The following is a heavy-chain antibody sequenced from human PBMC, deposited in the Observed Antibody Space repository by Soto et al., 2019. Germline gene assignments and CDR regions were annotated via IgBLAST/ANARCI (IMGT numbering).Heavy chain of an antibody. CDR1: GGSISSSHW. Sequence: QVQLQESGPGLVKPSGTLSLTCAVSGGSISSSHWWSWVRQSPGKGLEWLGEIFHSGLTHYNPSLKSRLTISVDKSKNQSSLKLTSVTAADTAVYYCARQLERVDLPAGFDYWGQGILATVSS. J-gene: IGHJ4*02. V-gene: IGHV4-4*02. D-gene: IGHD1-1*01. CDR3: ARQLERVDLPAGFDY. CDR2: IFHSGLT.